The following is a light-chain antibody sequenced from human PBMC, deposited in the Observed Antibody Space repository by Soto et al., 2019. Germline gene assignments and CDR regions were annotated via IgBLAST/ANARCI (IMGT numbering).Light chain of an antibody. Sequence: IELTQSPGTLSLSVGERATLSCRASYSVSEYYLAWYQQKPGQAPSLLIYAGSRRATGIPDRFSGSGSGTDFTLTISRLEPEDFAVYYCQQYGATPRTFGQGTKVDIK. CDR1: YSVSEYY. J-gene: IGKJ1*01. CDR2: AGS. CDR3: QQYGATPRT. V-gene: IGKV3-20*01.